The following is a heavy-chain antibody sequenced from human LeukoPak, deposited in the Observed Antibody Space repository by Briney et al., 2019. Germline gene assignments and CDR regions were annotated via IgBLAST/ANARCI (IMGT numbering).Heavy chain of an antibody. D-gene: IGHD2-2*01. V-gene: IGHV3-21*01. Sequence: PGGSLRLSCAASGFTFSSYSMNWVRQAPGKGLEWVSSISSSSSYIYYADSVKGRFTISRDNAKNSLYLQMNSLRAEDTAVYYCARDFHPAPGPFDYWGQGTLVTVSS. CDR1: GFTFSSYS. CDR3: ARDFHPAPGPFDY. CDR2: ISSSSSYI. J-gene: IGHJ4*02.